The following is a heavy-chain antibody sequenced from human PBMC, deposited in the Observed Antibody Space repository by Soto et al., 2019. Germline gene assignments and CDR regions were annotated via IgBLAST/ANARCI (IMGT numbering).Heavy chain of an antibody. CDR2: IWYDGSNK. V-gene: IGHV3-33*01. D-gene: IGHD2-21*02. CDR3: ARERVVVTAAGREKYFDY. J-gene: IGHJ4*02. CDR1: GFTFSNYG. Sequence: QVQLVESGGGVVQPGRSLRLSCAASGFTFSNYGIHWVRQAPGKGLEWVAVIWYDGSNKYYTDSVKGRFTISRDNSKNTLYLQMSSLRAEDTAVYYCARERVVVTAAGREKYFDYTGQGTLVTVSS.